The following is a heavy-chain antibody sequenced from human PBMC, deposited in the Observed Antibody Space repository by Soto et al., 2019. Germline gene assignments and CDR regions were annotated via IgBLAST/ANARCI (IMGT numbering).Heavy chain of an antibody. CDR3: ARRRDYYYGMDV. J-gene: IGHJ6*02. CDR2: INHSGST. CDR1: GGSFSGYY. Sequence: KPSETLSLTCAVSGGSFSGYYWSWIRQPPGKGLEWIGEINHSGSTNYNPSLKSRVTISVDTSKNQFSLKLSSVTAADTAVYYCARRRDYYYGMDVWGQGTTVTVSS. V-gene: IGHV4-34*01.